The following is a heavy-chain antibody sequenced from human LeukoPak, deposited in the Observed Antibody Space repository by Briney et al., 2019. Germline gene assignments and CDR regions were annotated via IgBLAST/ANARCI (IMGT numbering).Heavy chain of an antibody. V-gene: IGHV3-53*01. CDR3: LDGYNGV. CDR2: IYSGGST. J-gene: IGHJ4*02. CDR1: GFTFSDYY. D-gene: IGHD5-24*01. Sequence: GGSLRLSCAASGFTFSDYYMSWVRQAPGKGLEWVSVIYSGGSTYYADSVKGRFTISRDNSKNTLYLQMNSLRAEDTAVYYCLDGYNGVWGQGTLVTVSS.